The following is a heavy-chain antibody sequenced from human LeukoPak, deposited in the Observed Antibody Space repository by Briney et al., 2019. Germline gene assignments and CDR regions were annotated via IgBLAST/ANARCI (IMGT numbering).Heavy chain of an antibody. V-gene: IGHV3-7*01. J-gene: IGHJ4*02. CDR3: AKDSRYSSSFLDY. D-gene: IGHD6-13*01. Sequence: GGSLRLSCAASGFTFSSYWMSWVRQAPGKGLEWVANIKQDGSEKYYADSVKGRFTISRDNSKNTLYLQMNSLRSEDTAVYYCAKDSRYSSSFLDYWGQGTLVTVSS. CDR2: IKQDGSEK. CDR1: GFTFSSYW.